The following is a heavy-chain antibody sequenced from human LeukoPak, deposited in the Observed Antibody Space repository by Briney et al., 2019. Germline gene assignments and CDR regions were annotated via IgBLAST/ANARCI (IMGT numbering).Heavy chain of an antibody. V-gene: IGHV3-23*01. CDR1: GFTLSSYA. CDR3: ARDRTYPWGALGI. Sequence: GGSLRLSCVASGFTLSSYAMNWVRQTPGKGLEWVSTVGAGGGDTFYSDSVKGRFTISRDNSKNTLFLQMNSLRAEGTAMYHCARDRTYPWGALGIWGQGTMVTVSS. CDR2: VGAGGGDT. J-gene: IGHJ3*02. D-gene: IGHD7-27*01.